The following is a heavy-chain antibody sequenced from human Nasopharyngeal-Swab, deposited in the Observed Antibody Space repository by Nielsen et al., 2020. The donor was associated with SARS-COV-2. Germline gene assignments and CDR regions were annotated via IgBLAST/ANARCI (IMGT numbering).Heavy chain of an antibody. CDR1: GGSISSYY. D-gene: IGHD1-26*01. Sequence: SETLSLTCTVSGGSISSYYWSWIRQPPGKGLEWNGYIYYSGSTNYNPSLKNRVTISVDTSKNQFSLKLSSVTAADTAVYYCARGPGALWGQGTLVTVSS. V-gene: IGHV4-59*01. CDR2: IYYSGST. J-gene: IGHJ4*02. CDR3: ARGPGAL.